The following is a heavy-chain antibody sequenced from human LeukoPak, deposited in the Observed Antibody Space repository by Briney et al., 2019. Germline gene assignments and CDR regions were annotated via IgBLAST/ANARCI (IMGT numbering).Heavy chain of an antibody. CDR3: ARDFAGSSGWYDY. V-gene: IGHV4-59*12. J-gene: IGHJ4*02. CDR2: IYYSGSI. CDR1: GGSISGYY. D-gene: IGHD6-19*01. Sequence: SETLSLTCTVSGGSISGYYWSWIRQPPGKGLEWIGNIYYSGSITYNPSLRSRVTISVDTSKNHFSLKLISVTAADTAVYYCARDFAGSSGWYDYWGQGTLVTVSS.